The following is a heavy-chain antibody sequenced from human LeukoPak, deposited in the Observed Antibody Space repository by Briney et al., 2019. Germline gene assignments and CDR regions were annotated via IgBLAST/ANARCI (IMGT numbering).Heavy chain of an antibody. CDR3: ARKSGYFDY. D-gene: IGHD3-10*01. Sequence: SETLSLTCTGSGDSISSSSYYWGWIRQPPGKGLEWIGSIYYSGSTYYNPSLKSRVTISVDTSKNQFSLKLSSVTAADTAVYYCARKSGYFDYWGQGTLVTVSS. V-gene: IGHV4-39*07. CDR1: GDSISSSSYY. J-gene: IGHJ4*02. CDR2: IYYSGST.